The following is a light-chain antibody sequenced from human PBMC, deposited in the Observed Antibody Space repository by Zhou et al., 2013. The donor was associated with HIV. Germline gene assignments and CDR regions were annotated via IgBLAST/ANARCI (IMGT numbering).Light chain of an antibody. Sequence: QSALTQPPSASGSPGQSVTIPCTGTSSDVGGYNYVSWYQQHPGKAPKLLIYEVNKRPSGVSNRFSGSKSGNTASLTISGLQAEDEADYYCCSYADSNTLVIFGGGTKLTVL. CDR2: EVN. CDR1: SSDVGGYNY. V-gene: IGLV2-8*01. CDR3: CSYADSNTLVI. J-gene: IGLJ2*01.